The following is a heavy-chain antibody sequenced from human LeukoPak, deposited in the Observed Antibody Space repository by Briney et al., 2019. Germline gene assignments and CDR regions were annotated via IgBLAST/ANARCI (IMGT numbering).Heavy chain of an antibody. V-gene: IGHV3-23*01. CDR3: AKDPFRGDIVATNPFDP. CDR1: GFTFSSYG. CDR2: ISGSGGST. D-gene: IGHD5-12*01. Sequence: PGGSLRLSCAASGFTFSSYGMSWVRQAPGKGLEWVSAISGSGGSTYYADSVKGRFTISRDNSKNTLYLQMNSLRAEDTAVYYCAKDPFRGDIVATNPFDPWGQGTLVTVSS. J-gene: IGHJ5*02.